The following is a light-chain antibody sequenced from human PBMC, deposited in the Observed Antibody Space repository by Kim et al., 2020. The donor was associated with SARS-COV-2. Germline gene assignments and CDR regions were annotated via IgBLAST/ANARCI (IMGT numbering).Light chain of an antibody. V-gene: IGKV1-33*01. CDR3: QQFDILPMFT. J-gene: IGKJ2*01. CDR1: QDIRNY. Sequence: DIQMTQSPSSLSASVGDRVTITCQASQDIRNYLNWYQQKPGKAPKLLIYDASNLETGVPSRFSGSGSGTDFTLTISSLQPEDIATYYCQQFDILPMFTFRRVTKLPI. CDR2: DAS.